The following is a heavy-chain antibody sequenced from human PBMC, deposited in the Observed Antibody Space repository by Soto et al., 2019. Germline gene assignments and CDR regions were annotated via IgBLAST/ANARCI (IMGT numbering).Heavy chain of an antibody. V-gene: IGHV3-30-3*01. D-gene: IGHD1-26*01. CDR2: ISYDGSNK. CDR1: GFTFSSYA. J-gene: IGHJ4*02. Sequence: QVPLVESGGGVVQPGRSLRLSCAASGFTFSSYAMHWVRQAPGKGLEWVAVISYDGSNKYYADSVKGRFTISRDNSKNTLYLQMNSLRAEDTAVYYCARDGSSEWELDGYFDYWGQGTLVTVSS. CDR3: ARDGSSEWELDGYFDY.